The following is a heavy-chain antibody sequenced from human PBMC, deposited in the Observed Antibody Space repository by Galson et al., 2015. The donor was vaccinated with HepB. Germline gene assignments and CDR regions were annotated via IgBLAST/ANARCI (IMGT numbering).Heavy chain of an antibody. J-gene: IGHJ3*02. CDR3: AKDSETIGPNAFDI. V-gene: IGHV3-23*01. Sequence: SLRLSCAASGFNFSSYAMNWVRQAPGKGLEWVSSITGSGGTTYYADSVKGRFTISRDNSKGTLYMQMNSLRAEDTPVYYCAKDSETIGPNAFDIWGQGTMVTVSS. D-gene: IGHD1-7*01. CDR2: ITGSGGTT. CDR1: GFNFSSYA.